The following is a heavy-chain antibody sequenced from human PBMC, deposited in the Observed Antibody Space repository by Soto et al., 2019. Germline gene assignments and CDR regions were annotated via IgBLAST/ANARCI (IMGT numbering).Heavy chain of an antibody. J-gene: IGHJ6*03. CDR1: GGSISSSSYY. V-gene: IGHV4-39*01. D-gene: IGHD2-2*01. Sequence: SETLSLTCTVSGGSISSSSYYWGWIRQPPGKGLEWIGSIYYSGSTYYNPSLKSRVTISVDTAKNQFSLKLSSVTAADTAVYYCARLGYCSSTSCYPTTKLYYYYYYMDVWGKGTTVTVSS. CDR3: ARLGYCSSTSCYPTTKLYYYYYYMDV. CDR2: IYYSGST.